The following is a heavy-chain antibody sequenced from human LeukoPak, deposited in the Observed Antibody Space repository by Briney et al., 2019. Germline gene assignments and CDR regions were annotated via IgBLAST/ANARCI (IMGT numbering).Heavy chain of an antibody. D-gene: IGHD3-22*01. V-gene: IGHV5-51*01. Sequence: PGESLKISCQGSGYSFTSYWIGWVRQLPGKGLGGMGIIYPGDSDTRYSPSFQGQVTISVDKSISTAYLQWSSLKASDSAMYYCARQGAGDTSGYYVGADYWGQGTLVTVSS. CDR3: ARQGAGDTSGYYVGADY. CDR1: GYSFTSYW. J-gene: IGHJ4*02. CDR2: IYPGDSDT.